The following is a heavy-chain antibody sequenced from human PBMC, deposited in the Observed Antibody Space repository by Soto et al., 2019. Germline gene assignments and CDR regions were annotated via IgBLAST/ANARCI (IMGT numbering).Heavy chain of an antibody. CDR1: VFTFSSYW. J-gene: IGHJ4*02. CDR2: INQDGTDK. V-gene: IGHV3-7*01. Sequence: WGSLRISCASYVFTFSSYWMNWVGQAPGKGLEWVANINQDGTDKHYVDSVKGRFAISRDNAENSLYLQMNSLSAEDTAVYFCARDGSATDLAAADYWGQGTMVTVSS. CDR3: ARDGSATDLAAADY. D-gene: IGHD4-4*01.